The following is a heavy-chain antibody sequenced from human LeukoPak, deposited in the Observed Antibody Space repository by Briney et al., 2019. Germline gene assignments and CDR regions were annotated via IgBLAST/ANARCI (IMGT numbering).Heavy chain of an antibody. CDR1: GFTFSSYW. CDR2: IKQGGSEK. D-gene: IGHD2-15*01. Sequence: GGSLRLSCAASGFTFSSYWMSWVRQAPGKGLEWVANIKQGGSEKFYVDSVKGRFTISRDNAKSSLYLQMNSLRAEDTAVHYCARVRAAATDYWGQGTLVTVSS. V-gene: IGHV3-7*01. J-gene: IGHJ4*02. CDR3: ARVRAAATDY.